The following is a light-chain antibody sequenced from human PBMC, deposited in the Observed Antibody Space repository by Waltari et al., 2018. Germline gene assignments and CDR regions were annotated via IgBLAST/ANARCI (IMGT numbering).Light chain of an antibody. J-gene: IGLJ2*01. Sequence: QSALTQPASVSGSPGQSITTPCTGSWTHVGGYNFLTWYQQHPGKAPKLMIYDVSSRPSWVSNRFSGSKSGNTASLTISGLQADDEADYYCASYTSSRTRIFGGGTKLTVL. CDR3: ASYTSSRTRI. CDR1: WTHVGGYNF. V-gene: IGLV2-14*03. CDR2: DVS.